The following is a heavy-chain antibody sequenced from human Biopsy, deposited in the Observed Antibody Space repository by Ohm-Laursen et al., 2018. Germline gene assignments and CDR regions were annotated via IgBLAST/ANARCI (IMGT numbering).Heavy chain of an antibody. J-gene: IGHJ3*01. CDR3: ARLGNFWNAEDGLDL. D-gene: IGHD3-3*01. V-gene: IGHV4-59*08. CDR1: DDSIRNFY. Sequence: SDTLSLTCTVSDDSIRNFYWTWIRQPPGQGLEWIGHASYTGYTTYNPSLKSRVTISVDTSKNHFSLNLRSLTAADTAVYSCARLGNFWNAEDGLDLWGLGTMVTVSS. CDR2: ASYTGYT.